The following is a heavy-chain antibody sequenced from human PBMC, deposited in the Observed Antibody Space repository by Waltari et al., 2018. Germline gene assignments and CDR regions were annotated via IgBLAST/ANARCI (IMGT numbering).Heavy chain of an antibody. CDR1: GGSFSGYY. D-gene: IGHD1-1*01. CDR3: ARDCRNWNRQD. V-gene: IGHV4-34*01. Sequence: QVQLQQWGAGLLKPSETLSLTCAVYGGSFSGYYWSWIRQPPGKGLEWIGEINHSGSNNYNPSLKSRVTISVDKSKNQFSLKLSSVTAADTAVYYCARDCRNWNRQDWGQGTLVTVSS. J-gene: IGHJ4*02. CDR2: INHSGSN.